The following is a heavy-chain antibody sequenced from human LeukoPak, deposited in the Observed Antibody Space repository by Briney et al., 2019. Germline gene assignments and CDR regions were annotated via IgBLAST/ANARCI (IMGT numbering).Heavy chain of an antibody. CDR1: GVSISSYY. CDR2: IYYSGST. CDR3: ARVEARHGNGMDV. D-gene: IGHD6-6*01. J-gene: IGHJ6*02. Sequence: LETLSLTCTVSGVSISSYYWSWIRQPPGKGLEWIGYIYYSGSTNYNPSLKSRVTISVDTSKKQFSLKLSSVTAADTAVYYCARVEARHGNGMDVWGQGTTVTVSS. V-gene: IGHV4-59*01.